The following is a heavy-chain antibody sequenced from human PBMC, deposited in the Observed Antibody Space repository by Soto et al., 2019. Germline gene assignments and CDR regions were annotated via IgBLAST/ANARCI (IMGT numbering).Heavy chain of an antibody. CDR2: LYYSGSA. V-gene: IGHV4-59*01. CDR1: GGSIISYY. D-gene: IGHD2-21*02. Sequence: PSETLSLTCTVSGGSIISYYWSWIRQPPGKGLEWIGYLYYSGSANYNPSLKSRVTISADTSKNQFSLSLSSVTAADTAMYYCALVTSTGDNVYWGQGSLVT. CDR3: ALVTSTGDNVY. J-gene: IGHJ4*02.